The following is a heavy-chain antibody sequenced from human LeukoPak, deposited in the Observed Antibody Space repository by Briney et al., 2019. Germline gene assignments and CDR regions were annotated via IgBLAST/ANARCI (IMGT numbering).Heavy chain of an antibody. D-gene: IGHD1-14*01. Sequence: PSQTLSLTCTVSSGSISSGGYYWSWIRQPPGKGLEWIGYIYHSGSTYYNPSLKSRVTISVDRSKNQFSLKLSSVTAADTAVYYCARVSQPRGTGFDYWGQGTLVTVSS. CDR3: ARVSQPRGTGFDY. CDR1: SGSISSGGYY. CDR2: IYHSGST. V-gene: IGHV4-30-2*01. J-gene: IGHJ4*02.